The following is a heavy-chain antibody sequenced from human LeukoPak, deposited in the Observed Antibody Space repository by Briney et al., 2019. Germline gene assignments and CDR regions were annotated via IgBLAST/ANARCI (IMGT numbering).Heavy chain of an antibody. Sequence: SGGSLRLSCAASGFDFSDHYMDWVRQAPGKGLEWVGRIRNRVQSYITEYAASVKGRFSISRDDSKNSLYLQMNSLKNEDTAVYYCTRLGAYHGNYYMDAWGKGSTVIVSS. CDR3: TRLGAYHGNYYMDA. D-gene: IGHD1-1*01. CDR2: IRNRVQSYIT. J-gene: IGHJ6*03. V-gene: IGHV3-72*01. CDR1: GFDFSDHY.